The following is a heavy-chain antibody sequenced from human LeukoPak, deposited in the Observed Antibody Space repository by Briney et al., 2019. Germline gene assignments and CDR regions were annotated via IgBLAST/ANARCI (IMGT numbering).Heavy chain of an antibody. V-gene: IGHV4-34*01. CDR2: INHSGST. J-gene: IGHJ4*02. CDR3: ARITTVVTPFDY. CDR1: GGSFSGYY. Sequence: RPSETLSLTCAVYGGSFSGYYWSWIRQPPGKGLEWIGEINHSGSTNYNPSLKSRVTISVDTSKNQFSLKLSSVTAADTAVYYCARITTVVTPFDYWGQGTLVTVSS. D-gene: IGHD4-23*01.